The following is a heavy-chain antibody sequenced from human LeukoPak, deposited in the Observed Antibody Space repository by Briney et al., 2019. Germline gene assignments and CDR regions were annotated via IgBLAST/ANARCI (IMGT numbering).Heavy chain of an antibody. CDR1: GGSISSYY. CDR3: ARDRYLGYSYGYIGNWFDP. Sequence: SETLSLTCTVSGGSISSYYWSWIRQPAGKGLEWIGRIYTSGSTNYNPPLKSRVTMSVETSKNQFSLKLSSVTAADTAVYYCARDRYLGYSYGYIGNWFDPWGQGTLVTVSS. J-gene: IGHJ5*02. CDR2: IYTSGST. V-gene: IGHV4-4*07. D-gene: IGHD5-18*01.